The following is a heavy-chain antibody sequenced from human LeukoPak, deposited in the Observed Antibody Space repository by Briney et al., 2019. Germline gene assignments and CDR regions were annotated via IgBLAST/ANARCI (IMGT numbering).Heavy chain of an antibody. CDR2: INPNSGGT. Sequence: ASVTVSCKASGYTFTGYYMHWVRQAPGQGLEWMGWINPNSGGTNYAQKFQGRVTMTRDTSISTAYMELSRLRSDDTAVYYCARDGVGTYYYDSSGYYGPGIYYFDYWGQGTLVTVSS. CDR1: GYTFTGYY. V-gene: IGHV1-2*02. D-gene: IGHD3-22*01. CDR3: ARDGVGTYYYDSSGYYGPGIYYFDY. J-gene: IGHJ4*02.